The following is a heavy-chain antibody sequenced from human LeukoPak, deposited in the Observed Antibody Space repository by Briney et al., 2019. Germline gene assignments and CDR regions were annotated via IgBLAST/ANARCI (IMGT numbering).Heavy chain of an antibody. CDR1: GFTFSSYW. CDR3: ARDRAYSAFDI. D-gene: IGHD4-11*01. V-gene: IGHV3-7*01. J-gene: IGHJ3*02. CDR2: INLDGSEK. Sequence: GSLRLSCAASGFTFSSYWMSWVRQAPGKGLEWVANINLDGSEKYFVDSVKGRFTISRDNAKNSLYLQMNSLRAEDTAVYYCARDRAYSAFDIWGQGTMVTVSP.